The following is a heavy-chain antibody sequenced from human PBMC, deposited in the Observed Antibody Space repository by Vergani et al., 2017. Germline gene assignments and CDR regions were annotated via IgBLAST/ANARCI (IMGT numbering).Heavy chain of an antibody. D-gene: IGHD4-23*01. CDR1: GASISSGSKY. CDR3: ARGVSGGHDY. J-gene: IGHJ4*02. Sequence: QVPLQESGPGLVKPSQTLSLTCTVSGASISSGSKYWSWIRQPAGKGLEWIGRIYASGLTNYNPSLKSRVSISVDTSKNQLSLKLSSLTAADTAVYYCARGVSGGHDYWGQGTLVTVSS. V-gene: IGHV4-61*02. CDR2: IYASGLT.